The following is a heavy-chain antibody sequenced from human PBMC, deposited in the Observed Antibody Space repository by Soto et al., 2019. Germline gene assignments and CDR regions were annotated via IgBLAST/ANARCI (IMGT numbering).Heavy chain of an antibody. D-gene: IGHD7-27*01. CDR2: INHSGST. CDR1: GGSFSGYY. Sequence: SETLSLTCAVYGGSFSGYYWTWIRQPPGKGLEWIGEINHSGSTNYNPSLKSRVTISVDTSKNQFSLKLSSVTAADTAVYYCARGWGRIFDYWGQGTLVTVSS. CDR3: ARGWGRIFDY. V-gene: IGHV4-34*01. J-gene: IGHJ4*02.